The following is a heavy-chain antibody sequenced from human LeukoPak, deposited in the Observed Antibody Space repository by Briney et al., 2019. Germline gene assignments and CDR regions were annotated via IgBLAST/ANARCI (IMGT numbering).Heavy chain of an antibody. J-gene: IGHJ4*02. CDR2: IYYSGST. D-gene: IGHD3-10*01. V-gene: IGHV4-59*08. CDR3: ARTYYYGSGSYYHDY. CDR1: GGSISSYY. Sequence: SETLSLTCTVSGGSISSYYWSWIRQPPGQGLEWIGYIYYSGSTNYNPSLKSRVTISVDTSKNQFSLKLSSVTAADTAVYYCARTYYYGSGSYYHDYWGQGTLVTVSS.